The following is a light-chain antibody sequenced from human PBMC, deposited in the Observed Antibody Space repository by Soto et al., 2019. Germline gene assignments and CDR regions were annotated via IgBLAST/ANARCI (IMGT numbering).Light chain of an antibody. Sequence: EVVLTQSPDTLSLSPGERATLSCRASQSISSDYLVWYQQKPGQAPRLLIYGASSRATGTPDRFSGSGSGTDFTLTINRLEPEDFAVYYCQQFATSPLTFGGGTKVDIK. J-gene: IGKJ4*01. CDR1: QSISSDY. V-gene: IGKV3-20*01. CDR3: QQFATSPLT. CDR2: GAS.